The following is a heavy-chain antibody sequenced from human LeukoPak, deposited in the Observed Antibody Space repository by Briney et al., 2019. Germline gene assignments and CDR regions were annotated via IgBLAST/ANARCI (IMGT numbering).Heavy chain of an antibody. V-gene: IGHV3-20*04. CDR3: ARGLGVVAASDNCFDP. CDR2: INWNGIIK. D-gene: IGHD2-15*01. J-gene: IGHJ5*02. CDR1: GFTFEDYG. Sequence: GGSLRLSCAVSGFTFEDYGMSWVRQGPGKGLEWVAGINWNGIIKRYGDSVRGRFTISRDNARSSVYLQMNSLRVEDTAVYYCARGLGVVAASDNCFDPWGQGTLVIVSS.